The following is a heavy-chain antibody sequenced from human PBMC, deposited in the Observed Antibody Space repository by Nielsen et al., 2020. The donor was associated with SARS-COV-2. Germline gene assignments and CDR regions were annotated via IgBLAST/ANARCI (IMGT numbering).Heavy chain of an antibody. CDR1: GYTFTSYA. Sequence: VQVSCKASGYTFTSYAMHWVRQAPGQRLEWMGWINAGNGNTKYSQKFQGRVTITRDTSASTAYMELSSLRSEDTAVYYCARDYDSSGYSRYDAFDIWGQGTMVTVSS. CDR2: INAGNGNT. J-gene: IGHJ3*02. V-gene: IGHV1-3*01. CDR3: ARDYDSSGYSRYDAFDI. D-gene: IGHD3-22*01.